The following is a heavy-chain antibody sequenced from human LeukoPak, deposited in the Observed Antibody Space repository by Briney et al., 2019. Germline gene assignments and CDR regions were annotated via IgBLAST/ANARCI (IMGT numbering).Heavy chain of an antibody. D-gene: IGHD6-13*01. Sequence: GGSLRLSCAASGFTFSSYWMSWVRQAPGKGLEWVANIKQDGSEKYYVDSVKGRFTISRDNAKNSLYLQMNSLRAEDTAVYYCARVGGSWYWEYFDYWGQGTLVTVSS. CDR3: ARVGGSWYWEYFDY. J-gene: IGHJ4*02. CDR2: IKQDGSEK. V-gene: IGHV3-7*01. CDR1: GFTFSSYW.